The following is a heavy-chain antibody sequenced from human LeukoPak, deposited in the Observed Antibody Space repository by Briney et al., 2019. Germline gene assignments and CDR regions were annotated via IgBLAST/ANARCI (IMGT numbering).Heavy chain of an antibody. CDR1: GGSFNGYY. V-gene: IGHV4-34*01. Sequence: SETLSLTCAVYGGSFNGYYWSWIRQPPGKGLEWIGEINHSGSTNYNPSLKSRVTISVDTSKNQFSLKLSSVTAADTAVYYCARDGGRDSGSYYEDYWGQGTLVTVSS. CDR2: INHSGST. CDR3: ARDGGRDSGSYYEDY. D-gene: IGHD1-26*01. J-gene: IGHJ4*02.